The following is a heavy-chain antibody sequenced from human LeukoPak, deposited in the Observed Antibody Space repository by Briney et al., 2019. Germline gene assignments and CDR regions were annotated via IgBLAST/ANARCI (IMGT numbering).Heavy chain of an antibody. J-gene: IGHJ4*02. CDR2: IYYRGST. D-gene: IGHD2-2*02. CDR1: GGSLRRYY. CDR3: ARVGVGTSCYRCLDY. V-gene: IGHV4-59*07. Sequence: SDSLSLTRTVSGGSLRRYYGSWLRQPRGRGREGRGYIYYRGSTNNNPSLKSRVTISVDTSKNQFSLKLSSVTAADTAVYYCARVGVGTSCYRCLDYWGQGTLVTVSS.